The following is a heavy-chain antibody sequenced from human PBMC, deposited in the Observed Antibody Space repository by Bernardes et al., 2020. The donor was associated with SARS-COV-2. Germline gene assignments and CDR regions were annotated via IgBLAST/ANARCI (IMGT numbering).Heavy chain of an antibody. CDR1: DDAISSGSFY. CDR2: ISASGST. CDR3: ARDGRISVPGTDCFDF. D-gene: IGHD6-19*01. V-gene: IGHV4-61*02. J-gene: IGHJ4*02. Sequence: SETLSLTCAVSDDAISSGSFYWSWIRQPAGKGLEWVGRISASGSTNYNPSLKSRVTMSVDTSKNQFSLKLTSVTAADTAVYYCARDGRISVPGTDCFDFWGQGILVTVSS.